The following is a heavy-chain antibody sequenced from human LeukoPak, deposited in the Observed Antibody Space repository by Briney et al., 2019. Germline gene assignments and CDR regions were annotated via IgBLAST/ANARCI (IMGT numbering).Heavy chain of an antibody. V-gene: IGHV3-23*01. CDR1: GFTFSSYA. CDR2: ISGSGGST. Sequence: PGGSLRLSCAVSGFTFSSYAMNWVRQAPGKGLEWVSTISGSGGSTYYADSVKGRFTISRDNSKNTLYLQMNSLRAEDTAVYYCARDSEYSGYDWYDYWGQGTLVTVSS. J-gene: IGHJ4*02. D-gene: IGHD5-12*01. CDR3: ARDSEYSGYDWYDY.